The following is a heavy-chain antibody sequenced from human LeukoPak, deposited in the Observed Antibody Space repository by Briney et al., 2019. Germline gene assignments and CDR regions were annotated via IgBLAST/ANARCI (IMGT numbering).Heavy chain of an antibody. CDR2: INHSGST. CDR1: GGSFSGYY. Sequence: SETLSLTCAVYGGSFSGYYWSWIRQPPGKGLEWIGEINHSGSTNYNPSLKGRVTISVDTSKNQFSLKLSSVIAADTAVYYCARGQMGRDSSGYYYKGSGDYWGQGTLVTVSS. J-gene: IGHJ4*02. CDR3: ARGQMGRDSSGYYYKGSGDY. V-gene: IGHV4-34*01. D-gene: IGHD3-22*01.